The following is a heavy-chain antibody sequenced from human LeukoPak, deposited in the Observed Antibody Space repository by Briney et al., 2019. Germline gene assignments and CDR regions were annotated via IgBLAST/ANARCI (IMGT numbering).Heavy chain of an antibody. CDR2: IYYSGST. CDR3: ASWNSSGWYVDY. CDR1: GGSISSGGYY. V-gene: IGHV4-31*03. Sequence: SETLSLTCTVSGGSISSGGYYWSWIRQHPGKGQEWIGYIYYSGSTYYNPSLKSRVTISVDTSKNQFSLKLSSVTAADTAVYYCASWNSSGWYVDYWGQGTLVTVSS. J-gene: IGHJ4*02. D-gene: IGHD6-19*01.